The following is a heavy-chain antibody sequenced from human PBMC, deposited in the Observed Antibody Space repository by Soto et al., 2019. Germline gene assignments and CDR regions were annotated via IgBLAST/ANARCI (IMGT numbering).Heavy chain of an antibody. CDR1: GFRFSSYG. D-gene: IGHD3-22*01. Sequence: QVQLVESGGGVVQPGRSLRLSCAASGFRFSSYGMNWVRQSPGKGLEWVAVIWYDGSNKFYGNSVKGRFTISRDNSRNTLYLEMNSLRDEDTAVFYCATEGKDDSVMWESDNWGQGTLVTVSS. J-gene: IGHJ4*02. CDR3: ATEGKDDSVMWESDN. V-gene: IGHV3-33*01. CDR2: IWYDGSNK.